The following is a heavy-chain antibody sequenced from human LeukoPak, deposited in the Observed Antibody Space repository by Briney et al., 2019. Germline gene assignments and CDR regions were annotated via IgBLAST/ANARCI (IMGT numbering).Heavy chain of an antibody. CDR2: TKQDGSEK. CDR3: ARGTPGYNYV. V-gene: IGHV3-7*03. Sequence: TGGSLRLSCAASGFTFSSYWMSWVRQAPGKGLEWVANTKQDGSEKYYVDSVKGRFTISRDNSKNMVYLQINSLRAEDTAVYYCARGTPGYNYVRGQGTLVTVSS. CDR1: GFTFSSYW. D-gene: IGHD5-18*01. J-gene: IGHJ4*02.